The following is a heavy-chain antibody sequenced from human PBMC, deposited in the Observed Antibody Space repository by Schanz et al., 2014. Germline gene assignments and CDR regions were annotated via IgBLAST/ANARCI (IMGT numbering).Heavy chain of an antibody. Sequence: QVQLVESGGTLVKPGGSLRLSCVVSGFTFSDYYMSWIRQAPGKGLEWVSYISSSSIYTNYADSVKGRFTISRDNAKNSLFLQMNSLSAEDTAVYYCAKVAPAATYLDSWGLGTLVTVSS. V-gene: IGHV3-11*05. CDR2: ISSSSIYT. CDR3: AKVAPAATYLDS. D-gene: IGHD2-2*01. CDR1: GFTFSDYY. J-gene: IGHJ4*02.